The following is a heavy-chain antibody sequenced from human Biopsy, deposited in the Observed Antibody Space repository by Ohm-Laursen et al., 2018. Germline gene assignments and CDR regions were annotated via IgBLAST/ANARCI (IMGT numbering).Heavy chain of an antibody. CDR3: ARDPRDTALGIFDY. J-gene: IGHJ4*02. Sequence: SLRLYCAASGFTFNKHGMHWVRQAPGKRLEWVAVIWFDETNKHYADSVKGRFTISRDNSKNMLYLQMNTLRDADTAVYYCARDPRDTALGIFDYWGLGTLVTVSS. V-gene: IGHV3-33*01. D-gene: IGHD5-18*01. CDR1: GFTFNKHG. CDR2: IWFDETNK.